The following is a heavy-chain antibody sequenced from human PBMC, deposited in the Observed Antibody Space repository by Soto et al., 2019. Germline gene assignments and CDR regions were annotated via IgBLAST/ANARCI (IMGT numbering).Heavy chain of an antibody. CDR1: GFTFSSYA. J-gene: IGHJ4*02. D-gene: IGHD3-22*01. V-gene: IGHV3-30-3*01. CDR3: ARVEGPYGRSGYYFY. CDR2: ISYDGSNK. Sequence: QVQLVESGGGVVQPGRSLRLSCAASGFTFSSYAMHWVRQAPGKGLEWVAVISYDGSNKHYADSVKGRFTISRDNSKNPRYLQMNSLRAEDTAVYYCARVEGPYGRSGYYFYWGQGTLVTVSS.